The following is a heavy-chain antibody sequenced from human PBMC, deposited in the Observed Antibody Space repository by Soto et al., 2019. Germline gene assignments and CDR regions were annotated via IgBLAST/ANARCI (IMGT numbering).Heavy chain of an antibody. V-gene: IGHV3-9*01. D-gene: IGHD1-1*01. CDR2: ITWNSDKR. J-gene: IGHJ6*02. CDR3: AKGVRRTRNEMDV. Sequence: EVQLVESGGDLLQPGGSLRLSCAGFGFSLDDYTMHWVRQAPGKGLEWVSGITWNSDKRAYAASVRGRFTVSKDSAKNSLYLEMNSLRIEDTALYYCAKGVRRTRNEMDVWGQGTAVIVSS. CDR1: GFSLDDYT.